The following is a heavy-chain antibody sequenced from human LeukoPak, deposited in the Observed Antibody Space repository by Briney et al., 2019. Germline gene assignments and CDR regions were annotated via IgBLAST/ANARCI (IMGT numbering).Heavy chain of an antibody. Sequence: ASVKVSCKVSGYTFTSYGIGWVRQAPGQGLEWMGWISAYNGNTNYAQKLQGRVTMTTDTSTSTAYMELRSLRSDDTAVYYCARDFHDYSWFDPWGQGTLVTVSS. CDR2: ISAYNGNT. CDR1: GYTFTSYG. D-gene: IGHD2-21*02. J-gene: IGHJ5*02. V-gene: IGHV1-18*01. CDR3: ARDFHDYSWFDP.